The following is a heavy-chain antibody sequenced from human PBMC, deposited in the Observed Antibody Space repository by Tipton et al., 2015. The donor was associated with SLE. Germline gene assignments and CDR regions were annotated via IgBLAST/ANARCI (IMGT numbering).Heavy chain of an antibody. CDR1: GFTFGDYA. CDR2: ITSKVYGGTT. J-gene: IGHJ4*02. V-gene: IGHV3-49*04. CDR3: TRGGITDYSEYNADY. D-gene: IGHD4-11*01. Sequence: SLRLSCTASGFTFGDYAMSWVRQAPGKGLEWVGFITSKVYGGTTEYAASVKGRFTISRDDSKSIAYLQMDSLDTEDTAVYYCTRGGITDYSEYNADYWGQGTLVTVSS.